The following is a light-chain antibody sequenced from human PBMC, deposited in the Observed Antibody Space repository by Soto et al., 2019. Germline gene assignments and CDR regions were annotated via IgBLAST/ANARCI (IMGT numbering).Light chain of an antibody. CDR3: QQYKYYWT. V-gene: IGKV1-5*03. Sequence: DIQMTQSPSTLSGSVGDRVTMTCRASQTISSWLAWYQQKPGKAPKLLIYKASTLKSGVPSRFSGSGSGTEFTLTISGLQPDDFGIYFCQQYKYYWTFGQGTTVDIK. CDR2: KAS. CDR1: QTISSW. J-gene: IGKJ1*01.